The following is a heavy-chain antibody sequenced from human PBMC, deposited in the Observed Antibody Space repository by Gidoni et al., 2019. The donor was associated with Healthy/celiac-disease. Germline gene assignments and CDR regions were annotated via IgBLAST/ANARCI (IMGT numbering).Heavy chain of an antibody. Sequence: EVQLLESGGGLVQPGGSLRLSCAASGFTFSSYAMSWVRPAPGKGLEWFSAISGSGGSTYYADSVKGRFTISRDNSKNTLYLQMNSLRAEDTAGYYCAKMGVGASSAFDYWGQGTLVTVSS. D-gene: IGHD1-26*01. J-gene: IGHJ4*02. CDR3: AKMGVGASSAFDY. CDR1: GFTFSSYA. CDR2: ISGSGGST. V-gene: IGHV3-23*01.